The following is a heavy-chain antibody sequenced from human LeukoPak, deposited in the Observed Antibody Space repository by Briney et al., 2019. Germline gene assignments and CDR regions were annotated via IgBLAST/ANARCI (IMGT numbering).Heavy chain of an antibody. Sequence: KSSETLSLTCTVSGGSISSGSYYWSWIRQPAGKGLEWIGRIYTSGSTNYNPSLKSRVTISVDTSKNQFSLKLSSVTAADTAVYYCARVGWYGDYYYYYYMDVWGKGTTVTVSS. CDR3: ARVGWYGDYYYYYYMDV. D-gene: IGHD6-19*01. J-gene: IGHJ6*03. V-gene: IGHV4-61*02. CDR2: IYTSGST. CDR1: GGSISSGSYY.